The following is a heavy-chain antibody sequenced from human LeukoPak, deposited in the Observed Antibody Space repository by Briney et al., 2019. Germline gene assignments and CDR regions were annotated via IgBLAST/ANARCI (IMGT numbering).Heavy chain of an antibody. D-gene: IGHD6-13*01. V-gene: IGHV4-59*01. CDR2: IYYSGST. J-gene: IGHJ4*02. CDR1: GVSISSYY. CDR3: ARRSSSSSWYYFDY. Sequence: SETLSLTCTVSGVSISSYYWSWIRQPPGKGLEWIGYIYYSGSTNYNPSLKSRVTISVDTSKNQFSLKLSSVTAADTAVYYCARRSSSSSWYYFDYWGQGTLVTVSS.